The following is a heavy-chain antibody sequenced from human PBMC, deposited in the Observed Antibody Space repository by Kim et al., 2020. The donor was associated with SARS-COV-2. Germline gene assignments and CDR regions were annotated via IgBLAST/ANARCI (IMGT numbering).Heavy chain of an antibody. D-gene: IGHD2-2*01. V-gene: IGHV1-46*01. Sequence: ASVKVSCKASGYTFTSYYMHWVRQAPGQGLEWMGIINPSGGSTSYAQKFQGRVTMTRDTSTSTVYMELSSLRSEDTAVYYCARDPPPVSGGYRGTSFHFRDYYYYGMDVWGQGTTVTVS. J-gene: IGHJ6*02. CDR1: GYTFTSYY. CDR2: INPSGGST. CDR3: ARDPPPVSGGYRGTSFHFRDYYYYGMDV.